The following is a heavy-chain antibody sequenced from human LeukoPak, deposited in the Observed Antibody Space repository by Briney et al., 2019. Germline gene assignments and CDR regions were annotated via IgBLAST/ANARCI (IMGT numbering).Heavy chain of an antibody. CDR2: MDYSGST. CDR3: ARGDSSSSKYFQH. V-gene: IGHV4-61*05. J-gene: IGHJ1*01. CDR1: GGSISSSSYY. D-gene: IGHD6-6*01. Sequence: SETLSLTCTVSGGSISSSSYYWTWIRQSPGTGLEWIGYMDYSGSTAYNPSLKSRVTISVDTSKNQFSLKLSSVTAADTAVYYCARGDSSSSKYFQHWGQGTLVTVSS.